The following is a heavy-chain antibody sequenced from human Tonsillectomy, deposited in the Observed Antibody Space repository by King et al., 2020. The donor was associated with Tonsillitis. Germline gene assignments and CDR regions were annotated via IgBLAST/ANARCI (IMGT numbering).Heavy chain of an antibody. CDR2: ISSSSFYT. Sequence: VQLVESGGGLVKPGGSLRLSCSTSGFTFSDYNMNWISQAPGKGLEVVSYISSSSFYTNYVDSVKGRFTISRDTAKNSLYLQMNSLRAEHTALYYCARGRNYGENEFDYWGQGTLVTVSS. CDR1: GFTFSDYN. D-gene: IGHD4-17*01. J-gene: IGHJ4*02. V-gene: IGHV3-11*05. CDR3: ARGRNYGENEFDY.